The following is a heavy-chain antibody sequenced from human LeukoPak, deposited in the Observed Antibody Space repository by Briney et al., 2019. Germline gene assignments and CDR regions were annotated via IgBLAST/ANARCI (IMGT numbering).Heavy chain of an antibody. CDR1: GFTFSSYS. D-gene: IGHD3-16*01. CDR3: ARDLSDDYSLDY. J-gene: IGHJ4*02. CDR2: ITISSSII. Sequence: GGSLRLSCAASGFTFSSYSMIWVRQAPGKGLEWVSSITISSSIIYHADSVKGRFTISRDNAKNSLFLQMNSLRAEDTAVYYCARDLSDDYSLDYWGQGTLVSVSS. V-gene: IGHV3-21*01.